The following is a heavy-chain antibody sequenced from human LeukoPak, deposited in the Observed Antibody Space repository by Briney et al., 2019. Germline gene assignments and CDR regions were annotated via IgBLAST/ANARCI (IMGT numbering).Heavy chain of an antibody. V-gene: IGHV3-23*01. D-gene: IGHD6-19*01. CDR1: GFTFSSYV. Sequence: GGSLRLSCAASGFTFSSYVMTWVRQAPGKGLEWVSGISGSGGSTYYADSVKGRFTISRDNSKNTLYLQMNSLRAEDTAVYYCANSRGAVAGAPDYWGQGTLVTVSS. CDR3: ANSRGAVAGAPDY. CDR2: ISGSGGST. J-gene: IGHJ4*02.